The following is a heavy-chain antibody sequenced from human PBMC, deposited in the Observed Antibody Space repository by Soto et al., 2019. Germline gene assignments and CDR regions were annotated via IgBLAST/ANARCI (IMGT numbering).Heavy chain of an antibody. CDR3: ARGQTVGRTVGAFDI. CDR1: GYSFSTYY. V-gene: IGHV5-51*01. Sequence: EVQLVQSGAEVKKPGESLKISCKGSGYSFSTYYIGWVRQMPGKGLECMGIIYPGDSDTRYSPSFQGQVLISVDKAISTAYLRLGSLESSDTAVYDCARGQTVGRTVGAFDIWGQGTVVTVPS. D-gene: IGHD1-26*01. CDR2: IYPGDSDT. J-gene: IGHJ3*02.